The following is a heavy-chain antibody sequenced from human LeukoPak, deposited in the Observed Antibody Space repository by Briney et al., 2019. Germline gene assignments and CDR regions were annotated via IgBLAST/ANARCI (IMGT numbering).Heavy chain of an antibody. CDR2: ISGSGGST. CDR3: AKDPDLWFGELYFDY. J-gene: IGHJ4*02. V-gene: IGHV3-23*01. D-gene: IGHD3-10*01. CDR1: GFTFSSYA. Sequence: GGSLRLSCAASGFTFSSYAMSWVRQAPGKGLEWVSAISGSGGSTYYAGSVKGRFTISRDNSKNTLYLQMNSLRAEDTAVYYCAKDPDLWFGELYFDYWGQGTLVTVSS.